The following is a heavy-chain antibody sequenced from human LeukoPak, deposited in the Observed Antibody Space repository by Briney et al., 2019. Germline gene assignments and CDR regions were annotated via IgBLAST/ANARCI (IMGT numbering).Heavy chain of an antibody. CDR3: ARSPGGYSYGWDYYYYMDV. D-gene: IGHD5-18*01. CDR2: IYYGGST. J-gene: IGHJ6*03. CDR1: GRSISLGYY. Sequence: PSETLSLTCTVSGRSISLGYYWGWIRQPPGKGLEWIGSIYYGGSTYYNPSLKSRVTISVDTSKNQFSLKLSSVTAADTAVYYCARSPGGYSYGWDYYYYMDVWGKGTTVTVSS. V-gene: IGHV4-38-2*02.